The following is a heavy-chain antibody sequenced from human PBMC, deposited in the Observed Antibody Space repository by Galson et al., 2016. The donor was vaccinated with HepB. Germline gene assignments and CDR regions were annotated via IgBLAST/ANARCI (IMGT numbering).Heavy chain of an antibody. D-gene: IGHD4-17*01. CDR3: AHTTVTKGFDY. J-gene: IGHJ4*02. Sequence: PALVKPTQTLTLTCTFSGFSLSTAGVAVGWIRQPPGKALEWLALLYWDDDQRYRPSLQARPTLTKDTSKNQVVLTMTNMDPVDTATYYCAHTTVTKGFDYWGQGTLVTVSS. V-gene: IGHV2-5*02. CDR2: LYWDDDQ. CDR1: GFSLSTAGVA.